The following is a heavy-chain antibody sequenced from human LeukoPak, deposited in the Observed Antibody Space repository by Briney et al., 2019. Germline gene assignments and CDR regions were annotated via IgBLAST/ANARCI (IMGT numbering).Heavy chain of an antibody. D-gene: IGHD3-3*01. Sequence: PSETLSLTCTVSGGSISSYYWSWIRQPAGKGLEWIGRIYTSGSTNYNPSLKSRVTMSVDTSKNQFSLKLSSVTAADTAVYYCAREPYYSAAGTTTNSFWSGWLYYMDVWGKGTTVTVSS. CDR3: AREPYYSAAGTTTNSFWSGWLYYMDV. CDR1: GGSISSYY. CDR2: IYTSGST. J-gene: IGHJ6*03. V-gene: IGHV4-4*07.